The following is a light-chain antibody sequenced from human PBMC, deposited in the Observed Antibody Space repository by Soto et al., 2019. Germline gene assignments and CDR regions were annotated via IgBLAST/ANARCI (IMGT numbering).Light chain of an antibody. CDR3: QQSHSSEYA. CDR1: QSISAY. V-gene: IGKV1-39*01. Sequence: IPLTQSPSSLSASVGDRVTITCRPSQSISAYLNWYRQKPGQAPELLIYATSNLHSGVPSRFSGSGSVTEFTVTINSLQPEDLATYYCQQSHSSEYAFCQGTRLEIK. J-gene: IGKJ2*01. CDR2: ATS.